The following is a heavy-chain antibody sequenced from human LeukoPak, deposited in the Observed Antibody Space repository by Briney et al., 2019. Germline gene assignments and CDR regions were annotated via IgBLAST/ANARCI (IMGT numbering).Heavy chain of an antibody. Sequence: GASVKVSCKASGYTFTSYGISWVRQAPGQGLEWMGWISAYNGNTNYAQKLQGRVTMTTDTSTSTAYMELRSLRSDDTAVYCCARVAPPPMVRGVMFVWFDPWGQGTLVTVSS. V-gene: IGHV1-18*01. CDR2: ISAYNGNT. CDR1: GYTFTSYG. J-gene: IGHJ5*02. CDR3: ARVAPPPMVRGVMFVWFDP. D-gene: IGHD3-10*01.